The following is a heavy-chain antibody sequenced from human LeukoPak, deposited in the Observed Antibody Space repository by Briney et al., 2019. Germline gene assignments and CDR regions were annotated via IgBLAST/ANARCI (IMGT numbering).Heavy chain of an antibody. CDR3: ARHKNRYSSNLLDP. CDR1: GYTFTSYG. D-gene: IGHD6-13*01. J-gene: IGHJ5*02. CDR2: ISAYNGNT. V-gene: IGHV1-18*01. Sequence: ASAKVSCKASGYTFTSYGISLVRQAPGQGLEWMGWISAYNGNTNYAQELQGRVTMTTDTSTSTAYVELRSLRSDDTAVYYCARHKNRYSSNLLDPWGQGTLVTVSS.